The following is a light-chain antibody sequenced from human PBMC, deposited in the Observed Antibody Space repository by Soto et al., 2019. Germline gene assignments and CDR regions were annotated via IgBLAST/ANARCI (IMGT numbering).Light chain of an antibody. Sequence: AIQLTQSPSSLSASLGDRVTITCRASQGINSALAWYQQKPGQAPKLLIYDASSLQTGVPSRFSGSGSGTDFTLTISGLQPEDFATYYCQQFNSYPPMTFGQGTRLEIK. V-gene: IGKV1-13*02. CDR3: QQFNSYPPMT. J-gene: IGKJ5*01. CDR2: DAS. CDR1: QGINSA.